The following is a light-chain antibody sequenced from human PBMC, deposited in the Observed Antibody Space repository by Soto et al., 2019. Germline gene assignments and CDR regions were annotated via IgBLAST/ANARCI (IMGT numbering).Light chain of an antibody. CDR2: GAS. Sequence: EIVMTQSPATLSVSPGERATLSCRASQSVSSNLAWYQQKPGQAPRLLIYGASTRATGIPARFSGSGSGTEFTLTISSPQSEDFAVYYCQQYYNRQTFGQGT. CDR3: QQYYNRQT. CDR1: QSVSSN. V-gene: IGKV3-15*01. J-gene: IGKJ1*01.